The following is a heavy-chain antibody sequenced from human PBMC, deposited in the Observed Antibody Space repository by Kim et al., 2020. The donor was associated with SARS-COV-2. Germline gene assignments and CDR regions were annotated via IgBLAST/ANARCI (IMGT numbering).Heavy chain of an antibody. CDR1: GGTFSSYA. CDR2: IIPIFGTA. Sequence: SVKVSCKASGGTFSSYAISWVRQAPGQGLEWMGGIIPIFGTANYAQKFQGRVTITADESTSTAYMELSSLRSEDTAVYYCASFTVGATPLDYWGQGTLVTVSS. V-gene: IGHV1-69*13. D-gene: IGHD1-26*01. J-gene: IGHJ4*02. CDR3: ASFTVGATPLDY.